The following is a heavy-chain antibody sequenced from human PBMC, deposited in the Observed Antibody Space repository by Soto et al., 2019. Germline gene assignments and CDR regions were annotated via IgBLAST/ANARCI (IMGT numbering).Heavy chain of an antibody. J-gene: IGHJ6*02. CDR2: ISAYNGNT. D-gene: IGHD3-10*01. CDR3: ARDIFFTREWFGELLRRGWGRGLDDYYYYYGMDV. Sequence: ASVKVSCKASGYTFTSYGISWVRQAPGQGLEWMGWISAYNGNTNYAQKLQGRVTMTTDTSTSTAYMELRSLRSDDPAVYYCARDIFFTREWFGELLRRGWGRGLDDYYYYYGMDVWGQGTTVTVSS. CDR1: GYTFTSYG. V-gene: IGHV1-18*04.